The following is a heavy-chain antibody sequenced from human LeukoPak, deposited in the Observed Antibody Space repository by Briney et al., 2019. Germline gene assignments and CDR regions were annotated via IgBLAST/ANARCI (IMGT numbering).Heavy chain of an antibody. CDR3: ARESVAGNDY. CDR1: GFTFTSYW. D-gene: IGHD6-19*01. Sequence: GGSLRLSCAASGFTFTSYWMTWVRQAPGKGLEWVANIKQDGSEQYYVDSVKGRFTISRDNAKNSLYLQMNSLRAEDTAVYYCARESVAGNDYWGQGTLVTVSS. CDR2: IKQDGSEQ. J-gene: IGHJ4*02. V-gene: IGHV3-7*01.